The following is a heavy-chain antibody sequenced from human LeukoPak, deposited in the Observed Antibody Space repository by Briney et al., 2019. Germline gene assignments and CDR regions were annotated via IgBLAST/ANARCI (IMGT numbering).Heavy chain of an antibody. CDR1: GYTFTGYY. CDR3: ARDPRQYYYDSSGYYPNWFDP. J-gene: IGHJ5*02. Sequence: ASVKVSCKASGYTFTGYYMHWVRQAPGQGLEWMGWINPNSGGTNYAQKFQGRVTMTRDTSISTAYMELSSLRSEDTAVYYCARDPRQYYYDSSGYYPNWFDPWGQGTLVTVSS. D-gene: IGHD3-22*01. CDR2: INPNSGGT. V-gene: IGHV1-2*02.